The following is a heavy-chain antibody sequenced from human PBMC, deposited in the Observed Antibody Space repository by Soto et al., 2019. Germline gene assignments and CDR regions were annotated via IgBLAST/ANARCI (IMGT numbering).Heavy chain of an antibody. D-gene: IGHD3-9*01. V-gene: IGHV3-33*01. Sequence: QVQLVESGGGVVQPGRSLRLSCAASGFTFSSYGMHWVRQAPGKGLEWVAVIWYDGSNKYYADSVKGRFTISRDNSKNTLYLQMNSLRAEDTAVYYCARDPVRNDILTGYYFDYWGQGTLVTVSS. CDR3: ARDPVRNDILTGYYFDY. J-gene: IGHJ4*02. CDR2: IWYDGSNK. CDR1: GFTFSSYG.